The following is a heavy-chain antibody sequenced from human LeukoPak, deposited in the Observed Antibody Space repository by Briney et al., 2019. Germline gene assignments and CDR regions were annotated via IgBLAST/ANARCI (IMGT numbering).Heavy chain of an antibody. D-gene: IGHD2-21*01. CDR1: GFTFSSYS. J-gene: IGHJ4*02. Sequence: GGSLRLSCAASGFTFSSYSMNWVRQAPGKGLEWVAYISSSGNTRYYADSVKGRFTISRDNAKNSLYLQMNSLRAEDTAVYYCAWGGIAAFDSWGQGTLVTVSS. CDR3: AWGGIAAFDS. CDR2: ISSSGNTR. V-gene: IGHV3-48*04.